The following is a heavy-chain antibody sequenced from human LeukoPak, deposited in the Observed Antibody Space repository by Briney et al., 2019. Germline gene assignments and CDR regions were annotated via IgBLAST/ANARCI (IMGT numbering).Heavy chain of an antibody. CDR1: GCTFSSYA. D-gene: IGHD2-2*01. J-gene: IGHJ3*02. CDR3: ARGLLGYCSSTSCPSAFDI. V-gene: IGHV1-69*05. Sequence: SVKVSCKASGCTFSSYAISWVRQAPGQGLDWMGGIIPIFGTANYAQKFQGRVTITTDESTSTAYMELSSLGSEDTAVYYCARGLLGYCSSTSCPSAFDIWGQGTMVTVSS. CDR2: IIPIFGTA.